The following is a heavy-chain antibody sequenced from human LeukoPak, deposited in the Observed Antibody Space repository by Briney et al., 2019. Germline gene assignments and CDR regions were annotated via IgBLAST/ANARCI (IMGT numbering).Heavy chain of an antibody. CDR3: ARALDYGDDF. CDR1: GFTYSSNW. J-gene: IGHJ4*02. V-gene: IGHV3-74*01. Sequence: PGGSLRLSCAASGFTYSSNWMHWVRQAPGKGLVWVSRVSGDGSITYYADSVKGRFTISRDNSKNTLYLQMNSLRGEDTAMYYCARALDYGDDFWGQGTLVTVSS. CDR2: VSGDGSIT. D-gene: IGHD4-17*01.